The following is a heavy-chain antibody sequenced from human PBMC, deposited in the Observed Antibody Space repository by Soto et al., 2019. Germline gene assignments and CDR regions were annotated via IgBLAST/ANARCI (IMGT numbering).Heavy chain of an antibody. J-gene: IGHJ4*02. CDR2: ISAYNGNT. CDR1: GYTFSSYG. D-gene: IGHD3-3*01. Sequence: QVKLVQSGGEVKKPGASVKISCKASGYTFSSYGISWVRKAPGQGLEWMGWISAYNGNTNYAQKFQGRVTMTTDISTSTAYMELRNLRSDDTAIYYCARTLNEWLLGLEWGQGTLVTVSS. V-gene: IGHV1-18*01. CDR3: ARTLNEWLLGLE.